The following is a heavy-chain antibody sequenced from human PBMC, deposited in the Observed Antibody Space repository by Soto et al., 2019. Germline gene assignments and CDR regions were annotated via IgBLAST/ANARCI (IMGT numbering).Heavy chain of an antibody. Sequence: EVQLVESGGGLVQPGGSLRLSCAASGFTFSSYWMSWVRQAPGKGLEWVANIKQDGSEKYYVDSVKGRFTISRDNAKNSLYLQINSLRAEDTAVYYCARRYSSSPSYYYYYMDVWGKGTTVTVSS. CDR2: IKQDGSEK. D-gene: IGHD5-18*01. J-gene: IGHJ6*03. CDR3: ARRYSSSPSYYYYYMDV. V-gene: IGHV3-7*01. CDR1: GFTFSSYW.